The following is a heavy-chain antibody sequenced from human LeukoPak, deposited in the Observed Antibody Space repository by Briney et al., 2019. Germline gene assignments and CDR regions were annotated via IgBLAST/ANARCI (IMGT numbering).Heavy chain of an antibody. V-gene: IGHV3-74*01. J-gene: IGHJ5*02. CDR2: IHPDGSTT. CDR1: GCTFSSYW. Sequence: GGSLRLSCAASGCTFSSYWMHWVRQTPGKGLMWVSRIHPDGSTTAYADSVKGRFTISRDNAKNTLYLQMNSLRVEDTAVYYCARDSAGLTWGQGTLVTVSS. CDR3: ARDSAGLT. D-gene: IGHD6-19*01.